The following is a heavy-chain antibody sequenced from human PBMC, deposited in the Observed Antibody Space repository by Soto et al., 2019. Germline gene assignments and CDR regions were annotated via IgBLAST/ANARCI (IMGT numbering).Heavy chain of an antibody. CDR2: IIPIFGTA. J-gene: IGHJ5*02. V-gene: IGHV1-69*01. CDR1: GGTFSSYA. Sequence: QVQLVQSGAEVKKPGSSVKVSCTASGGTFSSYAISWVRQAPGQGLEWMGGIIPIFGTANYAQKFQGRVTITGDESTSTAYMELSSIRSEDTAVYYCARDRSELLWFGGFDPWGQGTLVTVSS. D-gene: IGHD3-10*01. CDR3: ARDRSELLWFGGFDP.